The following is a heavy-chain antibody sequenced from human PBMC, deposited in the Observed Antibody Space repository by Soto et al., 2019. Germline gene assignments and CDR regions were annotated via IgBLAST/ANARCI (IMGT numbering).Heavy chain of an antibody. CDR2: IIPIFGTA. J-gene: IGHJ6*02. D-gene: IGHD4-4*01. V-gene: IGHV1-69*13. CDR3: ARGEGTVTTYYYYYGMDV. Sequence: RASVKVSCKASGGTFSSYAISWVRQAPGQGLEWMGGIIPIFGTANYAQKFQGRVTITADESTSTAYMELSSLRSEDTAVYYCARGEGTVTTYYYYYGMDVWGQGTTVTVSS. CDR1: GGTFSSYA.